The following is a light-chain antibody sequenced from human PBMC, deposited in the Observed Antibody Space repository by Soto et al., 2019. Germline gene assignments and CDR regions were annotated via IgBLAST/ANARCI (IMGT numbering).Light chain of an antibody. CDR3: QQYNSYS. V-gene: IGKV1-5*01. CDR2: DSS. CDR1: QTISNW. J-gene: IGKJ1*01. Sequence: DIQMTQSPSTLSASVGDRVTITCRASQTISNWLAWYQQKPGKDPKLLIYDSSNLESGVPSRFSGSGSGTEFTLTISSLQPDDFATYYRQQYNSYSFGQGTKV.